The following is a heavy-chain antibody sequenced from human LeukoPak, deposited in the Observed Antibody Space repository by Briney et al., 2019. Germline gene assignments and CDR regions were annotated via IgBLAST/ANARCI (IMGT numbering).Heavy chain of an antibody. V-gene: IGHV3-53*01. CDR1: GFTVSTNH. CDR2: IYQDGNT. J-gene: IGHJ6*04. D-gene: IGHD2-21*02. Sequence: PGGSLRLSCAVSGFTVSTNHMSWVRQAPGKGLEWVSVIYQDGNTYYTDSVKGRFTISRDNSKNTPFLQMNSLRAEDTAMYYCARDREVVTAKAQMDVWGKGTSVTVSS. CDR3: ARDREVVTAKAQMDV.